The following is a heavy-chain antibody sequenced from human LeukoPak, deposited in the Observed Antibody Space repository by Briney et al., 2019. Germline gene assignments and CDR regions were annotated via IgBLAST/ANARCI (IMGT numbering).Heavy chain of an antibody. J-gene: IGHJ3*02. Sequence: SETLSLTCTVSDGSISGYYWSWIRQPPGKGLEYIGNIYYSGSPNYNPSLKGRVTISVDTSKNQFSLRLSSVTAADTAMYYCARQKPGSYAFDIWGQGTMVTVSS. CDR1: DGSISGYY. D-gene: IGHD3-10*01. V-gene: IGHV4-59*08. CDR3: ARQKPGSYAFDI. CDR2: IYYSGSP.